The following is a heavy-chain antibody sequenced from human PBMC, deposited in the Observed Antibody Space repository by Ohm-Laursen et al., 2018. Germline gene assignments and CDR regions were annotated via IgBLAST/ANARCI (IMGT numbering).Heavy chain of an antibody. CDR1: GGSISSYY. Sequence: SETLSLTCTVSGGSISSYYWSWVRQPPGKGLEWIGYMYNRGSPNYNPSLKSRVTISVDTSENHFSLELSSVTAADTAVYYCARLGGTTFGGVIAFDYWGQGTLVAVSS. CDR3: ARLGGTTFGGVIAFDY. D-gene: IGHD3-16*02. J-gene: IGHJ4*02. CDR2: MYNRGSP. V-gene: IGHV4-59*01.